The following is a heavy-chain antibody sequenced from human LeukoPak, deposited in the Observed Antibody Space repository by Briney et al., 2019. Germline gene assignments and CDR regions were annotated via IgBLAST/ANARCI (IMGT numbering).Heavy chain of an antibody. Sequence: SETLSLTCTVSGVSIRSSNNFRGWIRQPPGEGLEWIGSIYYSGSTYYNPSLKSRVTISVDTSKNQFSLKLSSVTAADTAVYYCARQTVRGVMFYWGQGTLVTVSS. CDR3: ARQTVRGVMFY. V-gene: IGHV4-39*01. D-gene: IGHD3-10*01. J-gene: IGHJ4*02. CDR2: IYYSGST. CDR1: GVSIRSSNNF.